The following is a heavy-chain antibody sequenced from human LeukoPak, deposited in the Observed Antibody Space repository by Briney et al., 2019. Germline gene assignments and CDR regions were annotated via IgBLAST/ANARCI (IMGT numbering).Heavy chain of an antibody. CDR2: ISSSGSSI. J-gene: IGHJ4*02. CDR3: APICSSGNCFQIRFDY. CDR1: GFTFSSYS. Sequence: GGSLRLSYAASGFTFSSYSMNWVRQAPGKGLEWVSFISSSGSSIYYAASVKGRFTVSKDNAKNSLYLQMNSLGVEDTAMYYCAPICSSGNCFQIRFDYWGQGTLVSVAS. V-gene: IGHV3-21*01. D-gene: IGHD3-22*01.